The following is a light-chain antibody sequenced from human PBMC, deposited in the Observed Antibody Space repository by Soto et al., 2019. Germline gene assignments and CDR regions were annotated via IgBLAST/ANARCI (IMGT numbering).Light chain of an antibody. CDR3: AAWDDSLNVYVV. Sequence: QSVLTQPRSASGTPGQWVTISCSGSSSNIGSNTVNWYQQLPGTAPKLLIYSNNQRPSGVPDRFSGSKSGTSASLAISGLQSEDETDYYCAAWDDSLNVYVVFGGGTKLTVL. J-gene: IGLJ2*01. V-gene: IGLV1-44*01. CDR2: SNN. CDR1: SSNIGSNT.